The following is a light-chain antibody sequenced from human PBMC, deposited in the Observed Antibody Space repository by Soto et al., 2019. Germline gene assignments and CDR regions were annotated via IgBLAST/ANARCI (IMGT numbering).Light chain of an antibody. V-gene: IGKV1-5*03. CDR2: KAS. CDR1: QSISSW. J-gene: IGKJ1*01. Sequence: DIQMTKSPSTLSASVGDRVTITCRASQSISSWLAWHQQKPGKAPKLLIYKASSLESGVPSGFSGSGSGTEFTLTISSLQPDDFATYYCQQYNSYSPWTFGQGTKVDIK. CDR3: QQYNSYSPWT.